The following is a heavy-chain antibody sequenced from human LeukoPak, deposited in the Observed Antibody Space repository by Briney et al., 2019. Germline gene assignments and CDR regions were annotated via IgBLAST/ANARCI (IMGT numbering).Heavy chain of an antibody. Sequence: VASVKVSCKASGYTFTSYGISWVPQAPGQGLEWMGWISAYNGNTNYAQKLQGRVTMTTDTSTSTAYVELRSLRSDDTAVYYCARGIGDRFRLQHVIDYWGQGTLVTVSS. D-gene: IGHD2-21*02. CDR1: GYTFTSYG. V-gene: IGHV1-18*01. CDR3: ARGIGDRFRLQHVIDY. CDR2: ISAYNGNT. J-gene: IGHJ4*02.